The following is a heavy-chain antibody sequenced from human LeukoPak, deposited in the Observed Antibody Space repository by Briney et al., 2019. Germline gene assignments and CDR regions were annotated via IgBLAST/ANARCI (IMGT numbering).Heavy chain of an antibody. J-gene: IGHJ6*02. D-gene: IGHD3-3*02. Sequence: GRSLRLSCAASGFTFSDYHMTWIRQAPGKGLEYVSFIYTTASRIDYADSVKGRFTISRDNAVGSLYLQMNSLRADDTAVYYCARDLGNQGIRGMDAWGQGTTVTVSS. CDR3: ARDLGNQGIRGMDA. CDR2: IYTTASRI. V-gene: IGHV3-11*01. CDR1: GFTFSDYH.